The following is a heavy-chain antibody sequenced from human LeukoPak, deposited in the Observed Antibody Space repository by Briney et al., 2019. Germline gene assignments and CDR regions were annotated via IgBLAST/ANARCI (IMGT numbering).Heavy chain of an antibody. CDR1: GFRFSSYA. V-gene: IGHV3-33*06. CDR3: AKRGTTWDLDY. CDR2: ISYDGNTI. D-gene: IGHD3-16*01. Sequence: PGGSLRLSCGASGFRFSSYAMHWVRQAPGKGLEWVAVISYDGNTIYYGDSVKGRFTISRDYSKNTLHLQMNSLRAKDTAVYYCAKRGTTWDLDYWGQGTLVTVSS. J-gene: IGHJ4*02.